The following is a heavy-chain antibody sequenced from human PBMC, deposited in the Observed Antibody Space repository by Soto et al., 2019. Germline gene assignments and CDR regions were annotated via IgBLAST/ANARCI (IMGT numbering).Heavy chain of an antibody. CDR3: AAPPRY. V-gene: IGHV4-59*01. Sequence: QVQLQESGPGLVKPSETLSLTCTVSGGSISSYYWSWIRQPPGKGLEWIGYIYDSGSTNYNPSLKSRVTLTVDTSKNLFSPKLTSVTAADTAVYYCAAPPRYWGQGTLVTVSS. CDR2: IYDSGST. CDR1: GGSISSYY. J-gene: IGHJ4*02. D-gene: IGHD6-6*01.